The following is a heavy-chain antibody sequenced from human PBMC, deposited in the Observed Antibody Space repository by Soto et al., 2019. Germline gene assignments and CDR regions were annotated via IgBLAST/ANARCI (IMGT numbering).Heavy chain of an antibody. CDR3: AREMLTTGNTRVNWLDP. J-gene: IGHJ5*02. V-gene: IGHV1-69*13. D-gene: IGHD1-1*01. CDR2: IIPIFGTA. CDR1: GGTFSSYA. Sequence: SSVKVSCKASGGTFSSYAISWVRQAPGQGLEWMGGIIPIFGTANYAQKFQGRVTITADESTSTAYMELSSLRSDDTAVYYCAREMLTTGNTRVNWLDPWGQGSLVTVSS.